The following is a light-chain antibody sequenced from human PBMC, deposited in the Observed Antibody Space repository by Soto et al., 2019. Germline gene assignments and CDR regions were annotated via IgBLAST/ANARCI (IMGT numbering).Light chain of an antibody. Sequence: EVGLTQSPGTLSLSPGDRDTLHCRASQSVSSRYLAWYQKKPGQAPRLLIYGASSRATGVPDRFSGSGSGIDFTLTISRLEPEDFAVYYCQQYGSSLTWTFGQGTKVDVK. CDR2: GAS. CDR1: QSVSSRY. CDR3: QQYGSSLTWT. J-gene: IGKJ1*01. V-gene: IGKV3-20*01.